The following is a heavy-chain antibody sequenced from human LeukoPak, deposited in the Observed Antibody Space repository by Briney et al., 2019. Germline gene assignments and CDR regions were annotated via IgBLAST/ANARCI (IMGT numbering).Heavy chain of an antibody. V-gene: IGHV3-66*01. CDR3: ARVLYYGSGRGYFDY. CDR1: GFTVSSNY. Sequence: GGSLRLSCAASGFTVSSNYMSWVRQAPGKGLEWVSVIYSGGSTYYADSVKGRFTISRDNSKNTLYLQMNSLRAEDTAVYYCARVLYYGSGRGYFDYWGQGTLVTVSS. CDR2: IYSGGST. D-gene: IGHD3-10*01. J-gene: IGHJ4*02.